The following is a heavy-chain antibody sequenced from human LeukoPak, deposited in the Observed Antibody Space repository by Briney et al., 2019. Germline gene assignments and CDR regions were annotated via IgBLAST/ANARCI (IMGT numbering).Heavy chain of an antibody. Sequence: GGSLRLSCEASGLTFSSYGMSWVRQAPGKGLQWVSAITGGGGTSYYADSVKGRFTISRDNSKNMLYLQMNSLRAEDTAVYYCAKMQGYFDYWGQGTLVPVSS. CDR2: ITGGGGTS. CDR3: AKMQGYFDY. CDR1: GLTFSSYG. V-gene: IGHV3-23*01. J-gene: IGHJ4*02.